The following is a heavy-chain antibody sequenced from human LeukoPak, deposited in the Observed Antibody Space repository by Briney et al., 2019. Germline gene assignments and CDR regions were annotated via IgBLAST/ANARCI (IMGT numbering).Heavy chain of an antibody. CDR2: IYYSGST. Sequence: SETLSLTCTVSGGSISSSSYYWSWIRQPPGEGLEWIGYIYYSGSTNYNPSLKSRVTISVDTSKNQFSLKLSSVTAADTAVYYCARVGTYGSGSYLSWLDYWGQGTLVTVSS. CDR3: ARVGTYGSGSYLSWLDY. V-gene: IGHV4-61*01. CDR1: GGSISSSSYY. J-gene: IGHJ4*02. D-gene: IGHD3-10*01.